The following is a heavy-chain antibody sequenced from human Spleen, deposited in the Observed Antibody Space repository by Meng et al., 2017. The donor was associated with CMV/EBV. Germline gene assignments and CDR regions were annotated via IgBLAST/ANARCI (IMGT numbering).Heavy chain of an antibody. CDR3: ARGVEYSSSANWFDS. CDR2: IIPMFGTP. V-gene: IGHV1-69*05. Sequence: SVKVSCKASGYTFTTYGIGWVRQAPGQGLEWMGGIIPMFGTPNNAQKFQGRVTINTDDSTRTVYMELSSLTADDTAVYYCARGVEYSSSANWFDSWGQGTLVTVSS. J-gene: IGHJ5*01. CDR1: GYTFTTYG. D-gene: IGHD6-6*01.